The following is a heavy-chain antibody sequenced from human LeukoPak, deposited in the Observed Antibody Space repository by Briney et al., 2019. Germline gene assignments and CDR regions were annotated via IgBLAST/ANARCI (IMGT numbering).Heavy chain of an antibody. CDR2: INPSGGST. D-gene: IGHD6-13*01. V-gene: IGHV1-46*01. CDR3: AITLLSSSWYYFDY. CDR1: GYTFTSYY. J-gene: IGHJ4*02. Sequence: ASVKVSCKASGYTFTSYYMHWVRQAPGQGLEWMGIINPSGGSTSYAQKLQGRVSMTTDTSTSTAYMELRSLRSDDTALYYCAITLLSSSWYYFDYWGQGTLVTVSS.